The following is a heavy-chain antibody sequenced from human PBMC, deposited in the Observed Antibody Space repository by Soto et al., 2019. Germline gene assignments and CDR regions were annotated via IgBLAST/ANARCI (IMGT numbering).Heavy chain of an antibody. CDR3: AKDIRYGFATSGIDY. CDR1: GFTFSSYG. J-gene: IGHJ4*02. V-gene: IGHV3-30*18. D-gene: IGHD4-17*01. CDR2: ISYDGSNK. Sequence: PXXSLRLSFAASGFTFSSYGMHWVLQAPGKGLEWVAVISYDGSNKYYADSVKGRFTISRDNSKNTLYLQMNSLRAEDTAVYYCAKDIRYGFATSGIDYWGQGTLVTVSS.